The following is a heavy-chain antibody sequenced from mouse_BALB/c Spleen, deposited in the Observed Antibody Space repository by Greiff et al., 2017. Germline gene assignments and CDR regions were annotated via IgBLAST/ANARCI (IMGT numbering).Heavy chain of an antibody. J-gene: IGHJ3*01. CDR1: GFTFSSFG. CDR2: ISSGSSTI. V-gene: IGHV5-17*02. Sequence: EVHLVESGGGLVQPGGSRKLSCAASGFTFSSFGMHWVRQAPEKGLEWVAYISSGSSTIYYADTVKGRFTISRDNPKNTLFLQMTSLRSEDTAMYYCAREDFAYWGQGTLVTVSA. CDR3: AREDFAY.